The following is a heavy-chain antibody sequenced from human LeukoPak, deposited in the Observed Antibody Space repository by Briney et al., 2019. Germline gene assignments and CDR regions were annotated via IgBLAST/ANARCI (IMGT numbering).Heavy chain of an antibody. CDR2: INPNSGGT. Sequence: ASVKVSCKASGYTFTGYYMHWVRQAPGQGLEWMGYINPNSGGTRYAQKFQGRVTMTRDTSISTAYMELSSLRFDDTAFYYCARERQGDYWGQGTLVTVSS. V-gene: IGHV1-2*02. J-gene: IGHJ4*02. CDR1: GYTFTGYY. CDR3: ARERQGDY.